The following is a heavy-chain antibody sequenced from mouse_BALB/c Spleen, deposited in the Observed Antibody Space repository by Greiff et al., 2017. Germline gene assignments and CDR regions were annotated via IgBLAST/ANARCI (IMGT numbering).Heavy chain of an antibody. J-gene: IGHJ3*01. V-gene: IGHV14-4*02. CDR3: NDGDRYDEGFAY. D-gene: IGHD2-14*01. CDR2: IDPENGDT. CDR1: GFNIKDYY. Sequence: EVQLQQSGAELVRSGASVKLSCTASGFNIKDYYMHWVKQRPEQGLEWIGWIDPENGDTEYAPKFQGKATMTADTSSNTAYLQLSSLTSEDTAVYYCNDGDRYDEGFAYWGQGTLVTVSA.